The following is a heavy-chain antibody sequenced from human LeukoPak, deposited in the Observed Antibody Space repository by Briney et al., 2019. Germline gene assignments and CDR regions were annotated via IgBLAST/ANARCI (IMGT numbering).Heavy chain of an antibody. D-gene: IGHD6-6*01. Sequence: GGSLRLSCAASGFAFSSYGMHWVRQAPGKGLEWVAVIWYDGSNKYYADSVKGRFTISRDNSKNTLYLQMNSLRAEDTAVYYCAKDCPPSISARPINYYYYFMDVWGQGTTVTVSS. V-gene: IGHV3-30*02. CDR2: IWYDGSNK. J-gene: IGHJ6*02. CDR1: GFAFSSYG. CDR3: AKDCPPSISARPINYYYYFMDV.